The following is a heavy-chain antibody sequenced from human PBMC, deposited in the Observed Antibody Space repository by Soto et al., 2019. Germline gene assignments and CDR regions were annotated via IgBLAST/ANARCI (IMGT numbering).Heavy chain of an antibody. D-gene: IGHD3-3*01. CDR2: ISYDGSNK. Sequence: PGGSLRLSCAASGFTFSSYGMHWVRQAPGKGLEWVAVISYDGSNKYYADSVKGRFTISRDNSKNTLYLQMNSLRAEDTAVYYCAKGVKYDFWSGYPNDAFDIWGQGTMVTVSS. CDR1: GFTFSSYG. J-gene: IGHJ3*02. V-gene: IGHV3-30*18. CDR3: AKGVKYDFWSGYPNDAFDI.